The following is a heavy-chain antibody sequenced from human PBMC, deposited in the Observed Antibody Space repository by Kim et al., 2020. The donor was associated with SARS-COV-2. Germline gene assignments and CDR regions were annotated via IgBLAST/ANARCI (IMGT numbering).Heavy chain of an antibody. J-gene: IGHJ4*02. V-gene: IGHV3-48*02. CDR2: ISSSSSTI. Sequence: GGSLRLSCTASGFTFSSYSMNWVRQAPGKGLEWVSYISSSSSTIYYADSVKGRFTISRDNAKNSLYLQMNSLRDEDTAVYYCARSWDSSGYSIPFDYWGQGTLVTVSS. CDR3: ARSWDSSGYSIPFDY. D-gene: IGHD3-22*01. CDR1: GFTFSSYS.